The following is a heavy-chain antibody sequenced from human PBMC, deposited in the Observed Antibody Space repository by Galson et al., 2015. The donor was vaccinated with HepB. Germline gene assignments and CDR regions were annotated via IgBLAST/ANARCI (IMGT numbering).Heavy chain of an antibody. CDR1: GGTFSSYA. J-gene: IGHJ4*02. Sequence: SVKVSCKASGGTFSSYAISWVRQAPGQGLEWMGGIIPIFGTANYAQKFQGRVTITADESTSTAYMELSSLKSEDTAVYYCARDLSNTAMGSGFDYWGQGTLVTVSS. V-gene: IGHV1-69*13. CDR2: IIPIFGTA. D-gene: IGHD5-18*01. CDR3: ARDLSNTAMGSGFDY.